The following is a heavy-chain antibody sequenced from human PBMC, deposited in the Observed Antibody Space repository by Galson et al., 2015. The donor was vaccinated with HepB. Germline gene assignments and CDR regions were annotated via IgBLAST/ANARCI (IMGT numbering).Heavy chain of an antibody. Sequence: SLRLSCAASGFTFSRNGMHWVRQAPGKGLGWVAFIRYDGSNKYYADSVKGRFTISRDNSKNTLYLQVNSLRAEDTAVYYCAKGESSGWDAEYFQHWGQGTLVTVSS. D-gene: IGHD6-19*01. CDR3: AKGESSGWDAEYFQH. V-gene: IGHV3-30*02. J-gene: IGHJ1*01. CDR2: IRYDGSNK. CDR1: GFTFSRNG.